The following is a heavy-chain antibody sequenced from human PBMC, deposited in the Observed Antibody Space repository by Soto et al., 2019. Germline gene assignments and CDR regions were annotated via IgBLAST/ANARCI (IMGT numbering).Heavy chain of an antibody. CDR1: GFTFSNFG. CDR3: AKEMLASISRPFDY. D-gene: IGHD3-10*02. CDR2: ITTTFKT. Sequence: GGPLRLSCAASGFTFSNFGMRWVRQAPGKGLEWVSSITTTFKTYYEDSVRGRFTVSRDDSKSTVYLHLNSLRVEGTAAYYCAKEMLASISRPFDYWGQGALVTVSS. J-gene: IGHJ4*02. V-gene: IGHV3-23*01.